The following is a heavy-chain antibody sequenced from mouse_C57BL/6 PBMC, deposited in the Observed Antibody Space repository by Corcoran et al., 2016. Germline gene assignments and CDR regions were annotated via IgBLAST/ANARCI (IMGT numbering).Heavy chain of an antibody. D-gene: IGHD2-4*01. CDR2: INPNNGGT. V-gene: IGHV1-26*01. CDR3: ARLGDYDSFAY. J-gene: IGHJ3*01. CDR1: GYTFTDYY. Sequence: EVQLQQSGPELVKPGASVKISCKASGYTFTDYYMNCVKQSHGKSLEWIGDINPNNGGTSYNQKFKGKATLTVDKSSSTAYMELRSLTSEDSAVYYCARLGDYDSFAYWGQGTLVTVSA.